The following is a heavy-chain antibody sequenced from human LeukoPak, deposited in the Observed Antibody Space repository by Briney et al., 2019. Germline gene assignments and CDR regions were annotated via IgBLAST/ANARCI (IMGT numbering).Heavy chain of an antibody. D-gene: IGHD4-17*01. CDR3: ARGGEGKYYGDYKDWFDP. CDR1: GFTFSSYA. CDR2: ISYTGSNK. Sequence: GGSLRLSCAASGFTFSSYAMHWVRQAPGKGLEWVTVISYTGSNKFYADSVKGRFTISRDNSKNTLYLQMNSLRAEDTAVYYCARGGEGKYYGDYKDWFDPWGQGTLVTVSS. J-gene: IGHJ5*02. V-gene: IGHV3-30*04.